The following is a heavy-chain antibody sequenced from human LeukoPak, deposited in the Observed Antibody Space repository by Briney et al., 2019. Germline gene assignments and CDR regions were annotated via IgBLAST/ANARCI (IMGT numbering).Heavy chain of an antibody. J-gene: IGHJ2*01. Sequence: GGSLRLSCAASGFTVSTNYMSWVRQAPGKKLEWVSDIYSDGSSFYADSVKGRFTISRDNSKNTLYLQMNSLRAEDTAVYHCARYDFILISYFDLCGRGTLVTVSS. CDR2: IYSDGSS. CDR1: GFTVSTNY. V-gene: IGHV3-53*01. CDR3: ARYDFILISYFDL. D-gene: IGHD3-3*01.